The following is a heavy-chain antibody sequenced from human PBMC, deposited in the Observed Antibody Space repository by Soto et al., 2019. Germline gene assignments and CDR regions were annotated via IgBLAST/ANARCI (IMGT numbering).Heavy chain of an antibody. CDR2: IHSSAST. Sequence: QVQLQASGPGLVKPSETLSLTCTVSGASMNSYHWSWIRQPAGKGLEWIGHIHSSASTNYNPSLKSRVTMSVDTSKNQFSLRLMSLTAADTAVYYCARDQGVAAAGITWFDPWGQGSLVTVSS. J-gene: IGHJ5*02. V-gene: IGHV4-4*07. CDR3: ARDQGVAAAGITWFDP. D-gene: IGHD6-13*01. CDR1: GASMNSYH.